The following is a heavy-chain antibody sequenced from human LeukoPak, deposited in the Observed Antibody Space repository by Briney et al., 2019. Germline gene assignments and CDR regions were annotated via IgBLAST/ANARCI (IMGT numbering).Heavy chain of an antibody. D-gene: IGHD1-26*01. J-gene: IGHJ4*02. CDR2: INHSGST. CDR3: ARGVGATFGN. V-gene: IGHV4-34*01. CDR1: GGTFSGYY. Sequence: SETLSLTCAVYGGTFSGYYWSWIRQPPGKGLEWIGEINHSGSTNYNPSLKSRVTISVDTSKNQFSLKLSSVTAADTAVYYCARGVGATFGNWGQGTLVTVSS.